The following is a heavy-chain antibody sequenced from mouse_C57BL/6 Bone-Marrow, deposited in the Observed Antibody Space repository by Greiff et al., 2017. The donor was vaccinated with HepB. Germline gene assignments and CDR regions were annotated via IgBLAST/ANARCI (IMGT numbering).Heavy chain of an antibody. V-gene: IGHV3-6*01. D-gene: IGHD2-12*01. Sequence: EVQLQQSGPGLVKPSQSLSLTCSVTGYSITSGYSWNWIRQFPGNKLEWMGYISYDGSNNYNPSLKNRISITRDTSKNQFFLKLNSVTTEDTATYYCARERGSNDEDYYAMDYWGQGTSVTVSS. J-gene: IGHJ4*01. CDR2: ISYDGSN. CDR3: ARERGSNDEDYYAMDY. CDR1: GYSITSGYS.